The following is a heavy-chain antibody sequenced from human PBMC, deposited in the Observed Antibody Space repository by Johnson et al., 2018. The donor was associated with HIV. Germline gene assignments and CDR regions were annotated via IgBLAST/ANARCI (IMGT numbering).Heavy chain of an antibody. J-gene: IGHJ3*02. CDR1: AFTFDDYG. D-gene: IGHD2-8*02. CDR3: ARGGYCTGGVCLGDAFDI. CDR2: INWNGGST. V-gene: IGHV3-20*04. Sequence: VQLVESGGGLVQPGRSLRLSCAASAFTFDDYGMSWVRQAPGKGLEWVSGINWNGGSTGYADSVKGRFTISRDNAKNSLYLQMNSLRAEDTALYYCARGGYCTGGVCLGDAFDIWGQGTMVTVSS.